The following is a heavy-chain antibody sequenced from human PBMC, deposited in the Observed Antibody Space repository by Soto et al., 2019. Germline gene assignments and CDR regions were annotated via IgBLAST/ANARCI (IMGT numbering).Heavy chain of an antibody. J-gene: IGHJ3*02. V-gene: IGHV1-69*13. Sequence: GASVKVSCKASGGTFSSYAISWVRQAPGQGLEWMGGIIPIFGTANYAQKFQGRVTITADESTGTAYMELSSLRSEDTAVYYCARVGEMATSSQYPYYDAFDIWGQGTMVTVSS. CDR1: GGTFSSYA. CDR3: ARVGEMATSSQYPYYDAFDI. CDR2: IIPIFGTA. D-gene: IGHD3-10*01.